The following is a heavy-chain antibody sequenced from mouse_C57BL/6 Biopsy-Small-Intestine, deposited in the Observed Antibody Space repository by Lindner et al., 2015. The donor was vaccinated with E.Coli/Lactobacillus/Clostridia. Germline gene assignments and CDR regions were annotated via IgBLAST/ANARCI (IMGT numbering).Heavy chain of an antibody. D-gene: IGHD1-1*02. CDR1: GYSITSDY. J-gene: IGHJ1*03. CDR3: ARHAVGPYRYFDV. V-gene: IGHV3-8*01. Sequence: VQLQESGPGLAKPSQTLSLTCSVTGYSITSDYWNWIRKFPGNKFEYLGFIGYSGNTYYNPSLKSRISITRDTSKNQYYLQLNSVTAEDTAAYYCARHAVGPYRYFDVWGTGTTVTVSS. CDR2: IGYSGNT.